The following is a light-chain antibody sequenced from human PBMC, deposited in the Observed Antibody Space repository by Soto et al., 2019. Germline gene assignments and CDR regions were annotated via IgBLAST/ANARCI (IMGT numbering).Light chain of an antibody. CDR3: QQYNEWPIT. V-gene: IGKV3D-20*01. CDR2: DAS. J-gene: IGKJ5*01. CDR1: QSVSGTY. Sequence: EIGLTQSPATLSLSPGERATLSCGASQSVSGTYLAWYQQKPGLAPRLLIYDASNRATGIPARFSGSGSGTEFSLTISSLQSEDFAVYYCQQYNEWPITFGQGTRLEIK.